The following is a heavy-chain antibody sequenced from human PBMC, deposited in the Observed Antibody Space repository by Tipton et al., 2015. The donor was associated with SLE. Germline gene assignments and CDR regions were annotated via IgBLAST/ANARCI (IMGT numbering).Heavy chain of an antibody. V-gene: IGHV4-59*11. D-gene: IGHD3-22*01. J-gene: IGHJ4*02. Sequence: TLSLTCTVSGVSISDHYWSWIRQPPGKGLECLGYVFYSGSSDFYRAHYSPSLMSRVTISVDSSKNQFSLRLTSVTAADTAVYYCAKYFYDATGYQSVDSWGQGALVTVSS. CDR2: VFYSGSSDFYRA. CDR1: GVSISDHY. CDR3: AKYFYDATGYQSVDS.